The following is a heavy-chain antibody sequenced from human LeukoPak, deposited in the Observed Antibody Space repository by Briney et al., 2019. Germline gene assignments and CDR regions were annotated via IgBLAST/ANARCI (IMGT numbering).Heavy chain of an antibody. D-gene: IGHD5-12*01. J-gene: IGHJ4*02. CDR2: ISPNADNI. Sequence: GGSLRRSCAAGGFSFSDRYWSWIRQAPGNRMEWLAYISPNADNIHYADSVKGRFTISRDNAKNALFLQLNSLRDEDTALYHCVTESAWLFDYWGQGTLVTVSS. CDR1: GFSFSDRY. V-gene: IGHV3-11*04. CDR3: VTESAWLFDY.